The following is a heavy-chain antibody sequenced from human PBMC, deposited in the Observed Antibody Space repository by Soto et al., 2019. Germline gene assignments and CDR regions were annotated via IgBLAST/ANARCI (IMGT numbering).Heavy chain of an antibody. V-gene: IGHV1-58*01. CDR1: GFTFTSSS. Sequence: GASVKVSCKASGFTFTSSSVQWVLEARGQRLEWIGWIVVGSGNTNYAQKFQERVTITRDMSTSTAYMELSSLRSEDTAVYYCAAQPRIYYYDSTVDYWGQGTLVTVSS. CDR2: IVVGSGNT. CDR3: AAQPRIYYYDSTVDY. J-gene: IGHJ4*02. D-gene: IGHD3-22*01.